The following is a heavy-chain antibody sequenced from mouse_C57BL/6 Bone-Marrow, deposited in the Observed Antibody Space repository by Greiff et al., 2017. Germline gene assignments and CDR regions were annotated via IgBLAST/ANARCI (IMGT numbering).Heavy chain of an antibody. CDR3: ATYSSCFAY. J-gene: IGHJ3*01. CDR2: IYPGDGDT. D-gene: IGHD2-10*01. CDR1: GYEFSSSW. V-gene: IGHV1-82*01. Sequence: QVQLQQSGPELVKPGASVKISCKASGYEFSSSWMNWVKQRPGKGLEWIGRIYPGDGDTNYNGKFKGKATLTADKSSSTAYMQLSSLTSEDSAFYFCATYSSCFAYWGQGTLVTVSA.